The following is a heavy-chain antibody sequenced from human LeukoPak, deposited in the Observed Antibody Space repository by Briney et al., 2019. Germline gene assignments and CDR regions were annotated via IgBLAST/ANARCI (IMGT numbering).Heavy chain of an antibody. CDR1: GYSISSGYY. CDR3: ARQRREMYYFDY. CDR2: IYHSGST. J-gene: IGHJ4*02. Sequence: SETLSPTCTVSGYSISSGYYWGWIRQPPGKGLEWIGSIYHSGSTYYNPSLKSRVTISVDTSKNQFSLKLSSVTAADTAVYYCARQRREMYYFDYWGQGTLVTVSS. V-gene: IGHV4-38-2*02. D-gene: IGHD6-25*01.